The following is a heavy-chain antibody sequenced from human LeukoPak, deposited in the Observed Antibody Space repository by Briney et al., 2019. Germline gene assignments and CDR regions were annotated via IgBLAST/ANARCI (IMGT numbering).Heavy chain of an antibody. CDR1: GGPISRYY. V-gene: IGHV4-59*01. D-gene: IGHD4-17*01. Sequence: PSETLSLTCTASGGPISRYYWSWIRQPPGKGLEWIGYIYYSGSTNYNPSLKSRVTISVDTSKNQFSLKLSSVTAADTAVYYCARLRYTSFDYWGQGTLVTVSS. CDR2: IYYSGST. J-gene: IGHJ4*02. CDR3: ARLRYTSFDY.